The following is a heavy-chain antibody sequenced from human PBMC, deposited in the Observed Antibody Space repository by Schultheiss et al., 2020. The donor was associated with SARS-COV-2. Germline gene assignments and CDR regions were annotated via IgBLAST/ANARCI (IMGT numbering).Heavy chain of an antibody. CDR3: ARDRRSYYYDSSGYLDY. Sequence: GGSLRLSCAASGFTFSSYAMSWVRQAPGKGLEWVSAISGSGGSTYYADSVQGRVTISRDNSRNTLYLQMNSLRAEDTAVYYCARDRRSYYYDSSGYLDYWGQGTLVTVSS. D-gene: IGHD3-22*01. V-gene: IGHV3-23*01. J-gene: IGHJ4*02. CDR1: GFTFSSYA. CDR2: ISGSGGST.